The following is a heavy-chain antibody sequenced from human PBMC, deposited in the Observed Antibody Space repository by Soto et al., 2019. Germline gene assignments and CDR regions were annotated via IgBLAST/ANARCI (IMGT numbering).Heavy chain of an antibody. CDR2: IRGFSPYT. Sequence: GGSLRLSCVASGFTFRTYTMNWVRQASGKGLEWVSGIRGFSPYTFYAEPVKGRFTISRDNAKNSLYLQMNSLGVEDTAVYYCARDRGYDAHDYYYNAMDVWGQGTTVTVSS. J-gene: IGHJ6*02. D-gene: IGHD2-15*01. CDR1: GFTFRTYT. CDR3: ARDRGYDAHDYYYNAMDV. V-gene: IGHV3-21*01.